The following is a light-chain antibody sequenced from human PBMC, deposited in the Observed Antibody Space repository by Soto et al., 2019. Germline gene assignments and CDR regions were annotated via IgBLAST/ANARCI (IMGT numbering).Light chain of an antibody. Sequence: DIQVTQSPSTLSASVGDRVTITCLASERIGTWLAWYQQIPGKAPNLLIFKASNLKSGVPSRFSGSGSGTQFTLTISGLQPIDFATYYCHHYNPYSAWTVGQGTKVDSK. CDR2: KAS. J-gene: IGKJ1*01. CDR3: HHYNPYSAWT. V-gene: IGKV1-5*03. CDR1: ERIGTW.